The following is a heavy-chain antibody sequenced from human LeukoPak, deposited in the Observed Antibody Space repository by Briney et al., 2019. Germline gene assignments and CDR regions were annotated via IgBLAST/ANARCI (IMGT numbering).Heavy chain of an antibody. J-gene: IGHJ4*02. D-gene: IGHD6-19*01. CDR2: ITSNGGST. CDR1: GFTFSSYG. CDR3: AKSYSSAYGLPDY. V-gene: IGHV3-64*02. Sequence: GGSLRLSCAASGFTFSSYGMHWVRQAPGKGLEFVSAITSNGGSTYYADSVEGRFTISRDNSKNTLYLQMGGLRAEDMAVYYCAKSYSSAYGLPDYWGQGTLVTVSS.